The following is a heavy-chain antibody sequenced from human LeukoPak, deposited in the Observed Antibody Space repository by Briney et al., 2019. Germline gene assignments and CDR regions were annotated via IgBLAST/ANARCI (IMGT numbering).Heavy chain of an antibody. CDR2: INPNSGDT. CDR1: GYTFTGYY. V-gene: IGHV1-2*02. CDR3: ARDVYTIRWSGIAASYYYGMDV. J-gene: IGHJ6*02. Sequence: ASVKVSCKASGYTFTGYYMHWVRQAPGQGLEWMGWINPNSGDTNYAQKFQGRVTMTRDTSISTAYMELSRLRSDDTAVYYCARDVYTIRWSGIAASYYYGMDVWGQGTTVTVSS. D-gene: IGHD3-16*01.